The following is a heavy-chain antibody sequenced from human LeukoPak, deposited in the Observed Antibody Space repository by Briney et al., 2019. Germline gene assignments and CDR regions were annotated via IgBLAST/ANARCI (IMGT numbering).Heavy chain of an antibody. V-gene: IGHV3-33*06. J-gene: IGHJ6*03. CDR3: AKAYGSGSYYPYYYYYYMDV. CDR2: IWYDGSNK. D-gene: IGHD3-10*01. Sequence: GGSLRLSCAASGFTFSSYGMHWVRQAPGKGLEWVAGIWYDGSNKYYADSVKGRFTISSDNSKNKLYLQMNSLRAADTAVYYCAKAYGSGSYYPYYYYYYMDVWGKGTTVTVSS. CDR1: GFTFSSYG.